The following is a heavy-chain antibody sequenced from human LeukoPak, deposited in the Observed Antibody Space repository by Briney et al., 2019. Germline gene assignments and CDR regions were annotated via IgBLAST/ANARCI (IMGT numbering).Heavy chain of an antibody. D-gene: IGHD3-22*01. J-gene: IGHJ4*02. V-gene: IGHV4-31*03. Sequence: SETLSLTCTVSGGSISSGGYYWSWIRQHPGKGLEWIGYIYYSGSTYYNPSLKSRVTISVDTSKNQFSLKLGSVTAADTAVYYCARVQFGGYDSSGYLDYWGQGTLVTVSS. CDR1: GGSISSGGYY. CDR2: IYYSGST. CDR3: ARVQFGGYDSSGYLDY.